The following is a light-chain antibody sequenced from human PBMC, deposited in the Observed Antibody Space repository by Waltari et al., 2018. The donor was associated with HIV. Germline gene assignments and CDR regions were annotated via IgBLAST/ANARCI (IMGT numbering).Light chain of an antibody. CDR1: SSNIGAGYD. J-gene: IGLJ3*02. V-gene: IGLV1-40*01. CDR2: GNS. CDR3: QSYDSSLSGPWV. Sequence: QSVLTQPPSVSGAPGQRVTISCTGSSSNIGAGYDVHWYQQPPGTAPKLLIYGNSNRPAGVPDRFSGSKSGTSASLAITGLQAEDEADYYCQSYDSSLSGPWVFGGGTKLTGL.